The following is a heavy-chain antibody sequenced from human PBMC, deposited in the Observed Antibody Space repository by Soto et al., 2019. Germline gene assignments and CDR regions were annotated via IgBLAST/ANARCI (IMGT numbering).Heavy chain of an antibody. Sequence: ASGKVSCKGSWFTLTSYCISWVRQAPGQGLEWMGWISAYNGNTNYAQKLQGRVTMTTDTSTSTAYMELRSLRSDDTAVYYCAGDWAAAGPFDYWGQGTLVTVSS. V-gene: IGHV1-18*01. CDR3: AGDWAAAGPFDY. J-gene: IGHJ4*02. D-gene: IGHD6-13*01. CDR1: WFTLTSYC. CDR2: ISAYNGNT.